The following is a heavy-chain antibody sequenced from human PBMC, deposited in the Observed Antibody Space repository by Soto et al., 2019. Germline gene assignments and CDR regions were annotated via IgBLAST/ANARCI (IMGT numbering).Heavy chain of an antibody. V-gene: IGHV4-30-2*01. J-gene: IGHJ4*02. CDR1: GGSISSGGYS. CDR3: ARGQVVAAQH. D-gene: IGHD2-15*01. Sequence: QLQLQESGSGLVKPSQTLSLTCAVSGGSISSGGYSWSWIRQPPGKGLEWIGYIDHSGSTYYNPSVKSRVTVSVARPTNQFSLKLSSVTAADTAVHYCARGQVVAAQHWGQGTLVTVSS. CDR2: IDHSGST.